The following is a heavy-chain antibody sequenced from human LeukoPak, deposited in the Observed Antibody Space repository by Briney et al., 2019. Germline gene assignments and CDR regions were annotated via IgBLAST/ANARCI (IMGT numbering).Heavy chain of an antibody. V-gene: IGHV3-21*06. CDR3: AKERPHGMDV. J-gene: IGHJ6*02. CDR2: ITAASTSI. CDR1: GFTFSTYS. D-gene: IGHD6-6*01. Sequence: GGSVSISCTVSGFTFSTYSMKCVRQAPGKGLGWVSSITAASTSIYYADSVRGGFTIARDNAKNSLFLQMSSVRADDTAVYLCAKERPHGMDVWGQGTTVTVSS.